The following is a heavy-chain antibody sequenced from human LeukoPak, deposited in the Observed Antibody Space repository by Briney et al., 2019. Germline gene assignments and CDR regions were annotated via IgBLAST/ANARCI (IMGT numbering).Heavy chain of an antibody. CDR1: GYSFTSFW. CDR3: ARRDGNYGAFDI. J-gene: IGHJ3*02. D-gene: IGHD4-17*01. Sequence: KTGESLKISCQGSGYSFTSFWIGWVRPMPGRGLEWMGIIYPGDSDTRYSPSFQGQVTMSADKSISTAYLQWSSLKASDTAMYYCARRDGNYGAFDIWGQGTTVTVSS. V-gene: IGHV5-51*01. CDR2: IYPGDSDT.